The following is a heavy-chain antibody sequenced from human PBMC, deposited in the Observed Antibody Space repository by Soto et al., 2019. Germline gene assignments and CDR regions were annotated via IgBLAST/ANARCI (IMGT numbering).Heavy chain of an antibody. CDR3: FVWNDDY. D-gene: IGHD1-1*01. CDR2: ISAYNGNT. Sequence: ASVKVSCKASGYTFTSYGISWVRQAPGQGLEWMGWISAYNGNTNYAQKLQGRFTMTTDTSTNTDYMELRSLRSDDTAVYYCFVWNDDYWGQGTLVTVSS. CDR1: GYTFTSYG. V-gene: IGHV1-18*01. J-gene: IGHJ4*02.